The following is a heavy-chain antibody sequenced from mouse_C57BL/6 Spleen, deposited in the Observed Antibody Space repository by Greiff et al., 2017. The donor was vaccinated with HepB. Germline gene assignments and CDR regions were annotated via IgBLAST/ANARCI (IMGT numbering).Heavy chain of an antibody. J-gene: IGHJ2*01. CDR3: TTRKGDY. CDR1: GFNIKDDY. V-gene: IGHV14-4*01. Sequence: EVKVVESGAELVRPGASVKLSCTASGFNIKDDYMHWVKQRPEQGLEWIGWIDPENGDTEYASKFQGKATITADTSSNTAYLQLSSLTSEDTAVYYCTTRKGDYWGQGTTLTVSS. CDR2: IDPENGDT.